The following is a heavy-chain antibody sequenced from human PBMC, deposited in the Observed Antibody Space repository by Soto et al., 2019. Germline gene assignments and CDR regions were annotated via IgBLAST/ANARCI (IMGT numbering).Heavy chain of an antibody. D-gene: IGHD2-2*02. CDR1: GGSISSSSYY. CDR2: IYYSGST. J-gene: IGHJ5*02. Sequence: PSETLSLTCTVSGGSISSSSYYWGWIRQPPGKGLEWIGSIYYSGSTYYNPSLKSRVTISVDTSKNQFSLKLSSVTAADTAVYYCARHKSGIPRWFDPWGQGTLVTVSS. V-gene: IGHV4-39*01. CDR3: ARHKSGIPRWFDP.